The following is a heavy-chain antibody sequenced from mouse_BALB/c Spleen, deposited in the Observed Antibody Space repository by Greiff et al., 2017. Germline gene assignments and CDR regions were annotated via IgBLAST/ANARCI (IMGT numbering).Heavy chain of an antibody. V-gene: IGHV5-17*02. CDR1: GFTFSSFG. Sequence: EVKLMESGGGLVQPGGSRKLSCAASGFTFSSFGIHWVRQAPEKGLEWVAYISSGSSTIYYADTVKGRFTISRDNPKNTLFLQMTSLRSEDTAMYYCARGGYLDYWGQGTTLTVSS. CDR3: ARGGYLDY. CDR2: ISSGSSTI. J-gene: IGHJ2*01.